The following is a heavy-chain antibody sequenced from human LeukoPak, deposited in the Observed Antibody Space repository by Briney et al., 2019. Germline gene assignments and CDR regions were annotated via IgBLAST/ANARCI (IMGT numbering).Heavy chain of an antibody. J-gene: IGHJ5*02. CDR3: ARALYGSGSYHWFDP. CDR2: ISAYNGNT. CDR1: GYTFTSYG. Sequence: ASVKVSCKASGYTFTSYGISWVRQAPGQGIEWMGWISAYNGNTNYAQKLQGRVTMTTNTSTSTAYMELRSLRSDDTAVYYCARALYGSGSYHWFDPWGQGTLVTVSS. V-gene: IGHV1-18*01. D-gene: IGHD3-10*01.